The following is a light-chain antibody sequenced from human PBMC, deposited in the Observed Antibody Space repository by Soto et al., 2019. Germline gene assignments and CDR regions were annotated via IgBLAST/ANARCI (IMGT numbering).Light chain of an antibody. CDR3: QQYNSYST. CDR1: QSIVDW. CDR2: KAS. J-gene: IGKJ1*01. V-gene: IGKV1-5*03. Sequence: DIQMTQSPSTLSASVGDRVTLGCRASQSIVDWLAWYQQKPGKAPKLLIYKASNLESGVPSRFGGSGSGSEFTLTISNLQPDDFATYYCQQYNSYSTFGQGTKVDIK.